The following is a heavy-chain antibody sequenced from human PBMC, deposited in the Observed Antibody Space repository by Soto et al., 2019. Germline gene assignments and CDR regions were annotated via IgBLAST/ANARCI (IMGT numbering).Heavy chain of an antibody. Sequence: QVQLQQWGAGLLKPSETLSLTCAVYGGSFSGYYWSWIRQPPGKGLEWIGEINHSGSTNYNPSLKSRVTISVDTSKHQFSLKLSSVTAADTAVYYCARGRREHWFDPWGQGTLVTVSS. CDR3: ARGRREHWFDP. CDR1: GGSFSGYY. J-gene: IGHJ5*02. CDR2: INHSGST. V-gene: IGHV4-34*01.